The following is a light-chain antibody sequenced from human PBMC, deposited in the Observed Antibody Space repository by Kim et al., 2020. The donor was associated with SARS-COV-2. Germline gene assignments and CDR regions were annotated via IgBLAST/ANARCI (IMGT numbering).Light chain of an antibody. J-gene: IGLJ1*01. CDR1: SSDVGGYNY. Sequence: QSALTQPPSASGSPGQSVTISCTGTSSDVGGYNYVSWYQQHPGKAPKLMIYEVSKRPSGVPDRFSGSKSGNTASLTASGLQAEDEADYYCSSYAGSSLYVFGTGTKVTVL. CDR2: EVS. CDR3: SSYAGSSLYV. V-gene: IGLV2-8*01.